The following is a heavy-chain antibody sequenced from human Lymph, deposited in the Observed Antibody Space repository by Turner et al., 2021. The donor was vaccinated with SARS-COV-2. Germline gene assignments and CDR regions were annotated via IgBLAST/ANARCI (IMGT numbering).Heavy chain of an antibody. CDR2: IDPKDRVA. Sequence: QLVPSGEEVKKPASSEEVCYDAGDSLFSCSAINWVRQAPGKGLEWMGRIDPKDRVAIYAQKFQGRVTMTEDKSTDTAYMELSSLRSEDTAMYYCARARVVAYSGRYYSWFDPWGQGTLVTVSS. J-gene: IGHJ5*02. D-gene: IGHD1-26*01. CDR1: DSLFSCSA. CDR3: ARARVVAYSGRYYSWFDP. V-gene: IGHV1-69*04.